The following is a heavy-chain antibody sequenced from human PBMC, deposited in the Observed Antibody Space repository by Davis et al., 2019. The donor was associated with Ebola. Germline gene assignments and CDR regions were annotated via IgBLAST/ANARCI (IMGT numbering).Heavy chain of an antibody. Sequence: SVKVSCKASGFTFTSSAVQWVRQARGQRLEWIGWIVVGSGNTNYAQKFQERVTITRDMSTSTAYMELSSLRSEDTAVYYCAAEATVVTPISYWGQGTLVTVSS. J-gene: IGHJ4*02. V-gene: IGHV1-58*01. CDR3: AAEATVVTPISY. CDR1: GFTFTSSA. CDR2: IVVGSGNT. D-gene: IGHD4-23*01.